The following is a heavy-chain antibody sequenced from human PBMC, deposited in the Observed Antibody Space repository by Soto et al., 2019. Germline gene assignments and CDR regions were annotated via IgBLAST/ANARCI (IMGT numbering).Heavy chain of an antibody. Sequence: GGSLRLSCAASGFTFDDYGMSWVRQAPGKGLEWVSGINWNGGSTGYADSVKGRFTISRDKAKNSLYLQMNSLSAEDTASYHCARIPTVTTKRGFSYYFFYWRQGTLVTVSS. CDR1: GFTFDDYG. D-gene: IGHD4-17*01. CDR3: ARIPTVTTKRGFSYYFFY. CDR2: INWNGGST. V-gene: IGHV3-20*01. J-gene: IGHJ4*02.